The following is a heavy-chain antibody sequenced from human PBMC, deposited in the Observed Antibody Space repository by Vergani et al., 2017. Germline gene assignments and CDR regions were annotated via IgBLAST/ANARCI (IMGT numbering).Heavy chain of an antibody. CDR3: ASSGYLLLWSHFDL. D-gene: IGHD3-10*01. CDR2: ISYDGSNK. V-gene: IGHV3-33*05. CDR1: GFTFSSYG. J-gene: IGHJ2*01. Sequence: QVQLVESGGGVVQPGRSLRLSCAASGFTFSSYGMHWVRQAPGKGLGWVAVISYDGSNKYYADSVKGRVAISRDNSKNTLYLQMNSLRAEDTAVYFCASSGYLLLWSHFDLWGRGTLVTVSS.